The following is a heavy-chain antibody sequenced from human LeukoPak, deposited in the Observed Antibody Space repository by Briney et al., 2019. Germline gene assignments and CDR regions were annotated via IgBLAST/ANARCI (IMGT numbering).Heavy chain of an antibody. V-gene: IGHV3-53*01. Sequence: GGSLRLSCAASGFTVSSNYMSWVRQAPGKGLEWVSVIYSGGSTYYADSVKGRFTISRDNSKNTLYLQMNSLRAEDTAVYYCARAPRRDGYDTGYFDCWGQGTLVTVSS. CDR3: ARAPRRDGYDTGYFDC. D-gene: IGHD5-24*01. CDR2: IYSGGST. CDR1: GFTVSSNY. J-gene: IGHJ4*02.